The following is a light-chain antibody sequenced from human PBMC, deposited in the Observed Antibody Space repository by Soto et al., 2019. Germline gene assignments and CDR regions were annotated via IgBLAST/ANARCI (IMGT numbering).Light chain of an antibody. J-gene: IGKJ4*01. V-gene: IGKV1-8*01. Sequence: AIRMTQSPSSFSASTGDRVTITCRASQAFSSYLAWCQQKPGKAPKVLIYAASTLQSGVPSRFSGSGSGPDFTLTISCLQSEDFATYYCLQHKSYPLTFGGGTRWIS. CDR3: LQHKSYPLT. CDR2: AAS. CDR1: QAFSSY.